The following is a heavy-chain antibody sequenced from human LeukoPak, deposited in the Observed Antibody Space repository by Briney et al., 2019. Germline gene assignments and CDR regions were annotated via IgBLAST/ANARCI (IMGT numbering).Heavy chain of an antibody. D-gene: IGHD6-13*01. CDR3: ARESAGGYSSSWYSYYFDY. Sequence: GGSMRLSCAASGFTFSSYCMSWDRQAPGKVLEWVANIKQDGSEKYYVDSVKGRFTISRDNAKNSLYLQMNSLRAEDTAVYYCARESAGGYSSSWYSYYFDYWGQGTLVTVSS. CDR2: IKQDGSEK. J-gene: IGHJ4*02. CDR1: GFTFSSYC. V-gene: IGHV3-7*01.